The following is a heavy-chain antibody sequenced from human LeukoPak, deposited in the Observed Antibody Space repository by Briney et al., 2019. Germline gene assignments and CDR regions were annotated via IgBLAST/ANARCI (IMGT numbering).Heavy chain of an antibody. Sequence: ASVKVSCKASGGTFISYDISWVRQAPGQGLEWMGGIIPMFGTANYAQKFQGRVTISADKSTSTAYMELSSLRSEDTAVYYCASGRTDIVVVPATLRNYFFDYWGQGTLVTVSS. V-gene: IGHV1-69*06. D-gene: IGHD2-2*01. CDR1: GGTFISYD. J-gene: IGHJ4*02. CDR2: IIPMFGTA. CDR3: ASGRTDIVVVPATLRNYFFDY.